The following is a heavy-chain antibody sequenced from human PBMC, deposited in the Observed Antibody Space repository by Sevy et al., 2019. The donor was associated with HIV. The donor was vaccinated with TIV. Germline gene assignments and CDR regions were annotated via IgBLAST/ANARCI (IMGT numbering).Heavy chain of an antibody. CDR2: INVGNGNT. CDR3: ARGEFCSGSSCYSEFFDY. D-gene: IGHD2-15*01. Sequence: ASVKVSCKASGYTFTNYAIHWVRQAPGQKLEWMGRINVGNGNTHSQKFQDRATFTRDTSASTAYMQLSSLRSEDTAVYYCARGEFCSGSSCYSEFFDYWGQGALVTVSS. CDR1: GYTFTNYA. V-gene: IGHV1-3*01. J-gene: IGHJ4*02.